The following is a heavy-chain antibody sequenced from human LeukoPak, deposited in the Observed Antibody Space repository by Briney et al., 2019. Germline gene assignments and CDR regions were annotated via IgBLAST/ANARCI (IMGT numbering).Heavy chain of an antibody. CDR2: IYPGDSDT. CDR3: AGAIVGAATNFEI. V-gene: IGHV5-51*01. CDR1: GYSFTSYW. D-gene: IGHD1-26*01. Sequence: LGESLKISCKGSGYSFTSYWIGWVRQMPGKGLEWMGIIYPGDSDTRYSPSFQGQVTISADKSISTAYLQWSSLQASDSAMYYCAGAIVGAATNFEIWGQGTMVTVTP. J-gene: IGHJ3*02.